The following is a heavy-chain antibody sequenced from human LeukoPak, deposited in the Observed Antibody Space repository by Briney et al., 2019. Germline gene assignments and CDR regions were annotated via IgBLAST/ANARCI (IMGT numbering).Heavy chain of an antibody. CDR3: TTDSSGYYYNAFDI. D-gene: IGHD3-22*01. J-gene: IGHJ3*02. CDR1: GFTISNAW. V-gene: IGHV3-15*07. CDR2: IKNEAYGGTT. Sequence: GGSLRLSCAASGFTISNAWMNWVRQAPGKGLEWVGRIKNEAYGGTTDYAAPVKGRFTISRDDSKNTLYLQMNSLKTEDTAVYYCTTDSSGYYYNAFDIWGQGTMVTVSS.